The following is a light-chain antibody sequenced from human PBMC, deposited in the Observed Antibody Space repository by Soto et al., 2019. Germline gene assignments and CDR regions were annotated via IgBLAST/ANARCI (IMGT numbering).Light chain of an antibody. V-gene: IGLV1-44*01. CDR1: NSNIGSHL. J-gene: IGLJ3*02. Sequence: QSVLTQPPSVSGTPGQRVTISCSGSNSNIGSHLVNWYQQVPGTAPRLLIYTNNQRPSGVPDRFSDSKSGTSASLAISGLQSEDEADYYCSTWDGSLQSWVFGGGTKLPVL. CDR3: STWDGSLQSWV. CDR2: TNN.